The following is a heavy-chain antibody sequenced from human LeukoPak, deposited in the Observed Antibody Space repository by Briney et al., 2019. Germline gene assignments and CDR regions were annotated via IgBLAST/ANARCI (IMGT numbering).Heavy chain of an antibody. CDR2: ISYDGSNK. CDR3: AKDQRWESPHYLDS. Sequence: GGSLRLSCAASGFTFSSYAMHWVRQAPGKGLEWVAVISYDGSNKYYADSVKGRFTISRDNSKNTLYVQMNSLRDEDTALYYCAKDQRWESPHYLDSWGQGTLVTVSS. J-gene: IGHJ4*02. V-gene: IGHV3-30*04. D-gene: IGHD1-26*01. CDR1: GFTFSSYA.